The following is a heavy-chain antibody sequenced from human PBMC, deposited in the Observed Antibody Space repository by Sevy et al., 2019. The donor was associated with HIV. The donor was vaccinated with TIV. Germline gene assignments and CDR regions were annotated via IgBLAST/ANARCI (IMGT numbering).Heavy chain of an antibody. J-gene: IGHJ4*02. CDR1: GFTFSSYA. Sequence: GGSLRFSCAASGFTFSSYAMSWVRQAPGKGLEWVSAISGSGGSTYYADSVKGRFTISRDNSKNTLYLQMNSLRAEDTAVYYCAKDPYYYDSSGYADYWGQGTLVTVSS. D-gene: IGHD3-22*01. CDR2: ISGSGGST. CDR3: AKDPYYYDSSGYADY. V-gene: IGHV3-23*01.